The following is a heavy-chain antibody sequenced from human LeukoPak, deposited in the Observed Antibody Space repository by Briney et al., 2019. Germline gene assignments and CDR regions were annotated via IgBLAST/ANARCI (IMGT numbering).Heavy chain of an antibody. CDR3: ATYGIISHDAFDI. Sequence: PSETLSLTCTVSGGSISSGGYYWSWIRQHPGKGLEWIGYIYYSGSTYYNPSLKSRVTISVDTSKNQFSLKLSSVTAADTAVYYCATYGIISHDAFDIWGQGTMVTVSS. J-gene: IGHJ3*02. CDR2: IYYSGST. V-gene: IGHV4-31*03. D-gene: IGHD4-17*01. CDR1: GGSISSGGYY.